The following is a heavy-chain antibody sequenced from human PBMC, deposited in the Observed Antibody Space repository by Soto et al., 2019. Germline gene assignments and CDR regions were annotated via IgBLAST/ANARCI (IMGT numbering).Heavy chain of an antibody. V-gene: IGHV3-48*01. Sequence: GGSLRLSCAASGFTFSSYSMNWVRQAPGKGLEWVSYISSSSSTIYYADSVKGRFTISRDNAKNSLYLQMNSLRAEDTAVYYCARAPRYCSGGSCYLLFYYYMDVWGKGT. CDR3: ARAPRYCSGGSCYLLFYYYMDV. CDR1: GFTFSSYS. D-gene: IGHD2-15*01. J-gene: IGHJ6*03. CDR2: ISSSSSTI.